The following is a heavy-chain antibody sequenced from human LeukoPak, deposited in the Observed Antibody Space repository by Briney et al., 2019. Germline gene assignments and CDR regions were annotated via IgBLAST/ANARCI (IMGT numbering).Heavy chain of an antibody. Sequence: GGSLRLSCAASGFTFSSYAMGWVRQAPGKGLEWVSGISAGGASTYYADCVKGLFTASRDNSKSTLYLQLNSLRAEDTAVYYCARGATVTTTSAFDFWGQGTMVTVSS. V-gene: IGHV3-23*01. CDR3: ARGATVTTTSAFDF. D-gene: IGHD4-17*01. CDR1: GFTFSSYA. CDR2: ISAGGAST. J-gene: IGHJ3*01.